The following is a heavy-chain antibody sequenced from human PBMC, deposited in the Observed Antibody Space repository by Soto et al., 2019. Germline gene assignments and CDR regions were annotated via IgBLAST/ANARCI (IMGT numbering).Heavy chain of an antibody. V-gene: IGHV1-69*01. CDR1: GGTFSSYA. D-gene: IGHD5-12*01. Sequence: QVQLVQSGAEVKKPGSSVKVSCKASGGTFSSYAISWVRQAPGQGLERMGGIIPIFGTANYAQKFQGRVTITADESMSTAYMELSSLRSEDTAVYYCATIVATIPNPYYYYGMDVWGQGTTVTVSS. CDR2: IIPIFGTA. J-gene: IGHJ6*02. CDR3: ATIVATIPNPYYYYGMDV.